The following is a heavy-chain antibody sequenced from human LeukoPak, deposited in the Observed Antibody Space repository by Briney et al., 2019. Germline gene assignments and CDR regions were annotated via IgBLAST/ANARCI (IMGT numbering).Heavy chain of an antibody. V-gene: IGHV3-30*02. CDR3: ARIAGCSSTSCPSYYYYYYMDV. D-gene: IGHD2-2*01. J-gene: IGHJ6*03. CDR2: IRYDGSNK. Sequence: GGSLRLSCAASGFTFSSYGMHWVRQAPGKGLEWVAFIRYDGSNKYYADSVKGRFTISRDNSKNTLYLQMNSLRAEDTAVYYCARIAGCSSTSCPSYYYYYYMDVWGKGTTVTVS. CDR1: GFTFSSYG.